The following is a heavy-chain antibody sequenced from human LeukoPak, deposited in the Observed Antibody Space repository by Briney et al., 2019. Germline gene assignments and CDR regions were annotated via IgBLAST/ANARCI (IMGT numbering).Heavy chain of an antibody. V-gene: IGHV3-21*06. CDR2: ISSSSSYI. D-gene: IGHD1-26*01. CDR1: GFTFSSYS. Sequence: GGSLRLSCAASGFTFSSYSMNWVRQAPGKGLEWVSSISSSSSYIYYADSVRGRFTISRDNAKNSLYLQMNSLRAEDTAVYYCARGSEWELLSCDYWGQGTLVTVSS. J-gene: IGHJ4*02. CDR3: ARGSEWELLSCDY.